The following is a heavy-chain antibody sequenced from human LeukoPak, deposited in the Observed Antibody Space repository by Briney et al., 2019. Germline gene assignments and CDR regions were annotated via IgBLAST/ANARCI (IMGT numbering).Heavy chain of an antibody. J-gene: IGHJ4*01. Sequence: GGSLRLSCVASGFTFSYYWMSWVRQAPGKGLEWVANIKQDGSENYYGDSVKGRSTISRDNAKNSLYLQMNSLRAEDTAVYYCATHEVTIVTRSTFDYWGLGTLVTVSS. CDR2: IKQDGSEN. V-gene: IGHV3-7*01. CDR3: ATHEVTIVTRSTFDY. D-gene: IGHD3-22*01. CDR1: GFTFSYYW.